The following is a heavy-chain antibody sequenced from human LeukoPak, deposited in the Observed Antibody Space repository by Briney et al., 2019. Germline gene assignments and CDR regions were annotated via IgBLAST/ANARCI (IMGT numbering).Heavy chain of an antibody. CDR1: GYTFTGYG. Sequence: ASVKVSCKASGYTFTGYGISWVRQAPGQGLEWMGWNSPIDGKTKYAQKLQGRVTMTTDTSTSTAYMELRSLRSDDTAAYFCVRDASSSWYNYWGQGTLVTVSS. J-gene: IGHJ4*02. CDR3: VRDASSSWYNY. D-gene: IGHD6-13*01. V-gene: IGHV1-18*01. CDR2: NSPIDGKT.